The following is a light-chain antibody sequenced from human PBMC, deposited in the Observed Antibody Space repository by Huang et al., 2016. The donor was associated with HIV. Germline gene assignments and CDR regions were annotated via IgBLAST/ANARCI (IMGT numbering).Light chain of an antibody. CDR3: QQYYSVPQT. CDR2: GAS. J-gene: IGKJ1*01. V-gene: IGKV4-1*01. CDR1: QSLLYSLNGKNY. Sequence: DIVMTQAPGSLSVSPGERATITCKSSQSLLYSLNGKNYLAWFQQRPVRPPKLILSGASTRESGIPDRFSGSGSGTDFTLTIDNVQPEDVAIYYCQQYYSVPQTFGRGTKVEIK.